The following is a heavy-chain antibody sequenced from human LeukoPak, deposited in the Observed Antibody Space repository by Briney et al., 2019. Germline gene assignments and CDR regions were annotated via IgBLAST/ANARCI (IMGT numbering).Heavy chain of an antibody. CDR2: MYPGDSDT. CDR3: ARSGVLWFGESPPFDY. J-gene: IGHJ4*02. CDR1: GYKFTNYW. D-gene: IGHD3-10*01. Sequence: GESLKISCQTSGYKFTNYWIGWVRQMPGKGLEWMGIMYPGDSDTKYSPSFQGQVTMSVDRSISTAYLHWSSLKASDTAMYYCARSGVLWFGESPPFDYWGQGTLVTVSS. V-gene: IGHV5-51*01.